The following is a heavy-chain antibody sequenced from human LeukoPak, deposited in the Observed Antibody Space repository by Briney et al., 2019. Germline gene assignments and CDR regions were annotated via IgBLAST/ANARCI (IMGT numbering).Heavy chain of an antibody. CDR1: GGSISSYY. Sequence: SETLSLTCTVSGGSISSYYWSWIRQPPGKGLEWIGYIYYSGSTNYNPSLKSRVTISVDTSKNQFSLKLSSVTAADTAVYYCARAAVAGPLFDYWGQGTMVTVSS. V-gene: IGHV4-59*01. CDR3: ARAAVAGPLFDY. D-gene: IGHD6-19*01. CDR2: IYYSGST. J-gene: IGHJ3*01.